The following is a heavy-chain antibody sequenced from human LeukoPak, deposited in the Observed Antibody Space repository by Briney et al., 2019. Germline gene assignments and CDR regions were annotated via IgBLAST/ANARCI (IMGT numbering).Heavy chain of an antibody. CDR3: ARRYSYSSLPDY. V-gene: IGHV4-39*01. CDR1: GGSISSSTYY. Sequence: PSETLSLTCTVSGGSISSSTYYWGWIRQPPGKGLEWIGSIYYSGSTYYNPSLKSRVTISVDTPKNQFSLKLSSVTAADTAVYYCARRYSYSSLPDYWGQGTLVTVSS. CDR2: IYYSGST. J-gene: IGHJ4*02. D-gene: IGHD6-19*01.